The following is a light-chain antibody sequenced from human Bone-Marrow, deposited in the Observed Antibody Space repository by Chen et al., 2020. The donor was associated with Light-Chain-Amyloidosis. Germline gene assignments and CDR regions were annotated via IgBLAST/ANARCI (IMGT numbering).Light chain of an antibody. Sequence: DTVMTKSPASLAVSLGGRTNINCKSSQNVLYSSNNKNYLAWYQQRPGQPPKLLIYWTSTREFGVPDRFRGSGSGTDFTLTISSLQAEDVAVYYCQQYYSSPWTFGQGTRVEIK. CDR2: WTS. CDR1: QNVLYSSNNKNY. V-gene: IGKV4-1*01. J-gene: IGKJ1*01. CDR3: QQYYSSPWT.